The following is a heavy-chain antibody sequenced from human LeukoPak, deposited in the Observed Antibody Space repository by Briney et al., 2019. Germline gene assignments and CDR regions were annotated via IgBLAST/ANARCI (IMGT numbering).Heavy chain of an antibody. D-gene: IGHD1-26*01. Sequence: GASVKVSCKASGGTFSSYAISWVRQAPGQGLEWMGWINPNSGGTNYAQKFQGRVTMTGDTSISTAYMELSRLTSDDTAVYYCARGRGSYSLDYWGQGTLVTVSS. CDR2: INPNSGGT. CDR3: ARGRGSYSLDY. J-gene: IGHJ4*02. V-gene: IGHV1-2*02. CDR1: GGTFSSYA.